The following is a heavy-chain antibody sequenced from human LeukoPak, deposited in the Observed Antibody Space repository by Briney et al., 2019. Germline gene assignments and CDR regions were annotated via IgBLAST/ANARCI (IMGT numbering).Heavy chain of an antibody. V-gene: IGHV3-33*01. CDR3: ARLGTNNWYSEH. CDR2: IWHVGSNK. J-gene: IGHJ4*02. CDR1: GFTVSDYG. Sequence: GGSLRLSCAASGFTVSDYGIHWVRQAPGKGLEGVTVIWHVGSNKYFADSVKGRFTISRDNSKNTLYLQMNSLRAEDTAVYYCARLGTNNWYSEHWGQGTLVSVPS. D-gene: IGHD1-1*01.